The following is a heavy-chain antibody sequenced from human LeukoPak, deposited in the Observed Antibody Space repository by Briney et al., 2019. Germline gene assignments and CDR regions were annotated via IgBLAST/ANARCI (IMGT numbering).Heavy chain of an antibody. V-gene: IGHV1-69*05. J-gene: IGHJ4*02. D-gene: IGHD3-9*01. CDR1: GGTFSSYA. CDR2: IIPIFGTA. CDR3: ARAPLILNAESSYYFDY. Sequence: GASVKVSCKASGGTFSSYAISWVRQAPGQGLEWMGKIIPIFGTANYAQKFQGRVTITTDEYTSTAYMELSSLRSEDTAVYYCARAPLILNAESSYYFDYWGQGTLVTVSS.